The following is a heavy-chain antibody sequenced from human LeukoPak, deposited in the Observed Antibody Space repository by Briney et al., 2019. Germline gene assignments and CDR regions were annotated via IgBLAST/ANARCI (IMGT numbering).Heavy chain of an antibody. CDR3: ARPDDLWSGVDH. Sequence: GESLKISCKGSGYSFTTYWIGWVRQMPGKGLEWMGIIYPGDSDTRYSPSFQGQVTISVDKAISTAYLQWSSLKASDAAMYYCARPDDLWSGVDHWGQGTLVTVFS. D-gene: IGHD3-3*01. CDR1: GYSFTTYW. CDR2: IYPGDSDT. V-gene: IGHV5-51*01. J-gene: IGHJ4*02.